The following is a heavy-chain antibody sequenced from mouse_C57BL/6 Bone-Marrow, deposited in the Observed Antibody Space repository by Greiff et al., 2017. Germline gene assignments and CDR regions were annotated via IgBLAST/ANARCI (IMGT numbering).Heavy chain of an antibody. CDR1: GYTFTSYW. CDR2: IYPGSGST. J-gene: IGHJ1*03. V-gene: IGHV1-55*01. Sequence: QVQLQQPGAELVKPGASVKMSCKASGYTFTSYWITWVKQRPGQGLEWIGDIYPGSGSTNYNEKFKSKATLTVDQSSRTAYMQLSSLTSEDSAVYYCARPYYSNYWYFDVWGTGTTVTVSS. D-gene: IGHD2-5*01. CDR3: ARPYYSNYWYFDV.